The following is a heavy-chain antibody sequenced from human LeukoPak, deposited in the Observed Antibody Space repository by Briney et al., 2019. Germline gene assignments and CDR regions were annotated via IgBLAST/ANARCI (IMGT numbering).Heavy chain of an antibody. Sequence: SETLSLTCTVSGGSISSYYWSWVRQPPGKGLEWIGYIYYTGSTNYNPSLKSRVTISVDTSKNQFSLKLSSVTAADTAVYYCARVYDFWSGYVDYWGQGTLVTVSS. CDR1: GGSISSYY. CDR3: ARVYDFWSGYVDY. D-gene: IGHD3-3*01. V-gene: IGHV4-59*01. J-gene: IGHJ4*02. CDR2: IYYTGST.